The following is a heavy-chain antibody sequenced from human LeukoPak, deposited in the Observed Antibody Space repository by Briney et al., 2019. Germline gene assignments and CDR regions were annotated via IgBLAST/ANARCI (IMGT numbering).Heavy chain of an antibody. CDR2: VYGGGST. CDR1: GFTASSYY. V-gene: IGHV3-66*02. D-gene: IGHD2-2*01. J-gene: IGHJ5*02. Sequence: GGSLRLSCAVSGFTASSYYMSWVRQAPGKGLEWVSVVYGGGSTNYADPVKGRFTISRDNSKNTLYLQMNSLRAEDTAVYYCARAPGYCSSTICYRSWFDPWGQGTLVTVSS. CDR3: ARAPGYCSSTICYRSWFDP.